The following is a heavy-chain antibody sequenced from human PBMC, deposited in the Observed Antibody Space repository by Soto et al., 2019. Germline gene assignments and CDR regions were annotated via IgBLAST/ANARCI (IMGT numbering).Heavy chain of an antibody. D-gene: IGHD6-25*01. CDR3: AKNSADYGMDV. Sequence: AGGSLRLSCAASGFTFSSYGMHWVRQAPGKGLEWVAVISDDGSNKYYADSVKGRFTISRDNSKNTLYLQMNSLRAEDTAVYYCAKNSADYGMDVWGQGTTVTVSS. V-gene: IGHV3-30*18. CDR1: GFTFSSYG. CDR2: ISDDGSNK. J-gene: IGHJ6*02.